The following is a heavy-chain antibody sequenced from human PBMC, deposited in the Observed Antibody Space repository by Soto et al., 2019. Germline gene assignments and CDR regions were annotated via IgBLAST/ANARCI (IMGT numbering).Heavy chain of an antibody. D-gene: IGHD3-10*01. Sequence: QVQLVQSGAEVKKPGASVKVSCKASGYTFTSYGISWVRQAPGQGLEWMGWISTYNGNTKYPQKLQGRVTMTTDTSTNTAYLELRSLRSDDTAVSYCAREMVRGVVSDYWGQGTLVTVSS. CDR3: AREMVRGVVSDY. CDR1: GYTFTSYG. V-gene: IGHV1-18*01. J-gene: IGHJ4*02. CDR2: ISTYNGNT.